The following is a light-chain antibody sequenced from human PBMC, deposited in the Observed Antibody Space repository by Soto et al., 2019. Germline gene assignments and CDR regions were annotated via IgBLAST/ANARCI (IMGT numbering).Light chain of an antibody. CDR1: QTIGKY. CDR3: QQSFNSPVT. CDR2: TAS. J-gene: IGKJ4*01. V-gene: IGKV1-39*01. Sequence: DIQMTQSPSSLSASVGDRVTITCRASQTIGKYLNWYQQKPGKAPKLLIYTASSLQSGVPSRFSGSGSGTDFTLTISSLQPEDFATYYCQQSFNSPVTFGGGTKVEIK.